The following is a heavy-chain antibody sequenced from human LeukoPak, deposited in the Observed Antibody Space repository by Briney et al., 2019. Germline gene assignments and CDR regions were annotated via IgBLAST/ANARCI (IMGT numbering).Heavy chain of an antibody. CDR1: GFTFSRYW. D-gene: IGHD1-20*01. J-gene: IGHJ4*02. Sequence: GGSLRLSCAASGFTFSRYWMSCVREAPGRGGEWVANIKQDGSEKYYVDSVKGRFTISRDNAKNSLYLQMNSLRAEDTAVYYCARTTITETSRDFDYWGQGTLVTVSS. CDR3: ARTTITETSRDFDY. CDR2: IKQDGSEK. V-gene: IGHV3-7*01.